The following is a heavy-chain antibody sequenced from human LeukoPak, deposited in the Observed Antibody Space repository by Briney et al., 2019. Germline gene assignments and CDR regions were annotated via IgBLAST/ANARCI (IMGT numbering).Heavy chain of an antibody. CDR3: VRFGLTSSLDY. V-gene: IGHV5-51*01. CDR2: IYPGDSDT. CDR1: GYSFSSYW. J-gene: IGHJ4*02. Sequence: GESLKISCKGSGYSFSSYWIAWVRQMPGKGLEWMGIIYPGDSDTRYSPSFQGQVTISADNSISTAYLQWSSLKASDTAIYYCVRFGLTSSLDYWGQGTLVTVSS. D-gene: IGHD1-1*01.